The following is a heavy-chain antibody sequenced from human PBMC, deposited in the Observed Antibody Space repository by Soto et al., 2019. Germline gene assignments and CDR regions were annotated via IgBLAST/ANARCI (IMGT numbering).Heavy chain of an antibody. CDR3: ARELRFQGCDNAGYLGYGMDV. V-gene: IGHV4-59*01. D-gene: IGHD2-21*02. Sequence: SETLSLTCTVSGGSMDDFYWSWIRQSPGKGLEWIGYIYYRGSTYYNHSLKSRVTISVDTSKSQFSLKLNSVTAADTAVYYCARELRFQGCDNAGYLGYGMDVWGQATTVTISS. CDR1: GGSMDDFY. CDR2: IYYRGST. J-gene: IGHJ6*02.